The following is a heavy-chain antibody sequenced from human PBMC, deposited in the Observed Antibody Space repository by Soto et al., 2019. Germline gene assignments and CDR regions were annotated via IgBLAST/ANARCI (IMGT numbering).Heavy chain of an antibody. J-gene: IGHJ2*01. D-gene: IGHD2-15*01. Sequence: EVQLLESGGGLVKPGGSLRLSCAASGFTFSNAWMSWVRQAPGKGLEWVGRIKSKTDGGTTDYAAPVTGRFTISRDDSKNTLYLQMNSLKTEDTAVYYCSTDGAYCGGGICYSWYFDLWGRGTLVTVSS. CDR3: STDGAYCGGGICYSWYFDL. V-gene: IGHV3-15*01. CDR2: IKSKTDGGTT. CDR1: GFTFSNAW.